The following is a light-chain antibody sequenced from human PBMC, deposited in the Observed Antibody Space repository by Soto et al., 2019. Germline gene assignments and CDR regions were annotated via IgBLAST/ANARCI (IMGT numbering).Light chain of an antibody. V-gene: IGKV3-20*01. CDR2: SAP. CDR1: QSVSSSY. CDR3: HHFGSLPET. J-gene: IGKJ1*01. Sequence: EIVLTQSPGTLSLSPGERATLSCRASQSVSSSYLAWYQQKPGRAPRLLFYSAPSRATGIPDRFSGSGSGTDFTLTISRLEPEDFAVYYCHHFGSLPETFGQGTNVE.